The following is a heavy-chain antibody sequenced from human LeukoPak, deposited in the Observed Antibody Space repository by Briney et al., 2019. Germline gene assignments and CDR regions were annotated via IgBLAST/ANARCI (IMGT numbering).Heavy chain of an antibody. CDR1: GFTFSSYS. Sequence: PGGSLRLSCAASGFTFSSYSMNWVRQAPGKGLEWVSYISSSSSTIYYADSVKGRFTISRDNAKNSLYLQMNSLRAEDTAVYYCARASREWVSGFLEWLPGYWGQGTLVTVSS. D-gene: IGHD3-3*01. V-gene: IGHV3-48*01. CDR2: ISSSSSTI. CDR3: ARASREWVSGFLEWLPGY. J-gene: IGHJ4*02.